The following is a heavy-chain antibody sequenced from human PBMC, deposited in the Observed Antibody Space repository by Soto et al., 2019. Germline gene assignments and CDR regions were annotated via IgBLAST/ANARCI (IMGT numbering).Heavy chain of an antibody. CDR1: VLKFKSHG. V-gene: IGHV3-64D*06. J-gene: IGHJ6*01. Sequence: WGSPPILCAAYVLKFKSHGMHRVRQVPGKAPEYVSSIHTSGESTFYADAVKGRFIVSRDNSNNTLDLQMTSLKYEDSGVYYCVKGRAKHCSGRKYGLWMDLWGQGTPVTGSS. D-gene: IGHD6-19*01. CDR3: VKGRAKHCSGRKYGLWMDL. CDR2: IHTSGEST.